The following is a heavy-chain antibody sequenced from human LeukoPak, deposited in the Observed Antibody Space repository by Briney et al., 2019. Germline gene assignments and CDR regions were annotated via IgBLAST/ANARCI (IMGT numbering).Heavy chain of an antibody. J-gene: IGHJ1*01. Sequence: GGSLRLSCAASGFTFSSYSMNWVDQAPGKGLEWISHVSTTHTTAYADSVKGRFTISRDNAQNSLYLQMNRLRVEDTAVYYCAKDEYCGGDCYIQHWGQGTLVTVSS. D-gene: IGHD2-21*02. CDR1: GFTFSSYS. CDR3: AKDEYCGGDCYIQH. V-gene: IGHV3-48*04. CDR2: VSTTHTTA.